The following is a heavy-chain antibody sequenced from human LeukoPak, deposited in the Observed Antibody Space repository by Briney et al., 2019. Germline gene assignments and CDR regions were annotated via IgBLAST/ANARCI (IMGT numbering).Heavy chain of an antibody. Sequence: GESLKISCKGSAYSFTNYWISWVRQMPGKGLEWMGRIDPSDSYTNYSPSFQGLVTISADKSISTAYLQWSSLKASDTAMYYCARQDSEGTFDYWGQGTLVTVSS. CDR3: ARQDSEGTFDY. CDR2: IDPSDSYT. CDR1: AYSFTNYW. J-gene: IGHJ4*02. D-gene: IGHD1-14*01. V-gene: IGHV5-10-1*01.